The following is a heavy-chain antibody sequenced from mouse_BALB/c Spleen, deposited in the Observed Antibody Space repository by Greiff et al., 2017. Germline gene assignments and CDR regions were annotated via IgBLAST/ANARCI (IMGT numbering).Heavy chain of an antibody. Sequence: VQLQQSGAELMKPGASVKISCKATGYTFSSYWIEWVKQRPGHGLEWIGEILPGSGSTNYNEKFKGKATFTADTSSNTAYMQLSSLTSEDSAVYYCASWYGSSSYAMDYWGQGTSVTVSS. CDR3: ASWYGSSSYAMDY. J-gene: IGHJ4*01. D-gene: IGHD1-1*01. CDR2: ILPGSGST. V-gene: IGHV1-9*01. CDR1: GYTFSSYW.